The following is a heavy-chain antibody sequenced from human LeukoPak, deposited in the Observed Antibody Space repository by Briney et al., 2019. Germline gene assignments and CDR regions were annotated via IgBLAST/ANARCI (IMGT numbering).Heavy chain of an antibody. D-gene: IGHD7-27*01. CDR2: GFYIGST. CDR1: GGSISSNKYY. J-gene: IGHJ3*01. CDR3: ARQPTSTGAFYLSAFDL. V-gene: IGHV4-39*01. Sequence: SETLSLTCSVSGGSISSNKYYWGWIRQAPGKGLESMGSGFYIGSTFYNPSLQSRATISVDTSKNQFSLRMNSVTAADTALYFCARQPTSTGAFYLSAFDLWGHGTMVIVSS.